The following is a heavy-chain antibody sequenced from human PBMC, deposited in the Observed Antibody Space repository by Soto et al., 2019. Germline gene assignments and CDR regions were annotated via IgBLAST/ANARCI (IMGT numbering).Heavy chain of an antibody. CDR2: IYYSGST. J-gene: IGHJ6*04. Sequence: LSLTCTVSGGSISSSSYYWGWIRQPPGKGLEWIGSIYYSGSTYYNPSLKSRVTISVDTSKNQFSLKLSSVTAADTAVYYCARGRRVRGVIPFYYYGMDVWGEGTTVTVSS. V-gene: IGHV4-39*01. D-gene: IGHD3-10*01. CDR1: GGSISSSSYY. CDR3: ARGRRVRGVIPFYYYGMDV.